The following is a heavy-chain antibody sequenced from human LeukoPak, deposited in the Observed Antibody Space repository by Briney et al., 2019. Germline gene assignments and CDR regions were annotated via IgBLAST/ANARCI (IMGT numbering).Heavy chain of an antibody. V-gene: IGHV3-33*01. Sequence: GGSLRLSCAASGFAFSSYGMHWVRQAPGKGLEWVAVIWYDGSNKYYADSVKGRFTISRDNSKNTLYLQMNSLRAEDTAVYYCARDLDSSSWDYYFDYWGQGTLVTVSS. D-gene: IGHD6-13*01. CDR3: ARDLDSSSWDYYFDY. CDR2: IWYDGSNK. J-gene: IGHJ4*02. CDR1: GFAFSSYG.